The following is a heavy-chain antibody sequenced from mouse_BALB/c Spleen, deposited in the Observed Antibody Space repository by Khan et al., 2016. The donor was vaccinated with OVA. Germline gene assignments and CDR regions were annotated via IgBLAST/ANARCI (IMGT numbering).Heavy chain of an antibody. D-gene: IGHD2-3*01. V-gene: IGHV2-6-5*01. CDR2: IWGGGST. CDR3: AKAVYAPYYAMDY. J-gene: IGHJ4*01. CDR1: GFSLTDYG. Sequence: QVQLKQSGPGLVAPSQSLSITCTVSGFSLTDYGVSWIRQPPGKGLEWLGLIWGGGSTYYNSALKSRLSISKDNSKSQVLLKLNSLQTADTAMYYCAKAVYAPYYAMDYWGQGTSVTVSS.